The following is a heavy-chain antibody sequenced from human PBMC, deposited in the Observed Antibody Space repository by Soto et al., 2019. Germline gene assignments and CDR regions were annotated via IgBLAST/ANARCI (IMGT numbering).Heavy chain of an antibody. Sequence: QVQLQESGPGLVKPSGTLSLTCAVAGGSISTNNWWSWVRQPPGKGLEWIGEIHHVGTTDYNPSLRSGVSISVDKSKTQFPLKLPSVTAADPSVFFWAGGGGGNSHWYFDLWGRGTLVTVSS. CDR3: AGGGGGNSHWYFDL. CDR1: GGSISTNNW. D-gene: IGHD1-7*01. J-gene: IGHJ2*01. V-gene: IGHV4-4*02. CDR2: IHHVGTT.